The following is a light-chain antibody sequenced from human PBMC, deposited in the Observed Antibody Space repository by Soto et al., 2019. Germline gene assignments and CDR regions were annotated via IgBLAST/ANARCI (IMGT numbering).Light chain of an antibody. CDR3: SSFVGSNNVL. Sequence: QSALTQPPSASGSPGQSVTISCTGTNSDVGGYDFVSWYQQHPGKAPKLMIYEVNKRPSGVPDRFSGSKSGNTASLTVSGLHAEDEASYYCSSFVGSNNVLFGGGTQLTVL. CDR2: EVN. J-gene: IGLJ3*02. CDR1: NSDVGGYDF. V-gene: IGLV2-8*01.